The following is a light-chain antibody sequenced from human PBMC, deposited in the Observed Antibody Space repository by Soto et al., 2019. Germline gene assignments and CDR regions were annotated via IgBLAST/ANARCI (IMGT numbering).Light chain of an antibody. CDR2: GAS. CDR1: QSVGNN. V-gene: IGKV3-15*01. J-gene: IGKJ5*01. Sequence: IVLTQSPATLSLSPGERATLSCRASQSVGNNLAWHQQKPGQAPRLLIYGASTRATGFPARFSGSGSGTEFTLTISSLQSEDFAVYYCQQYNGWPITFGQGTRLEIK. CDR3: QQYNGWPIT.